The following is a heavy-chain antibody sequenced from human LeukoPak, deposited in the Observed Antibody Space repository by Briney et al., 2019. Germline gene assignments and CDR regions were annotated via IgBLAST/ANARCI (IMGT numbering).Heavy chain of an antibody. J-gene: IGHJ2*01. Sequence: DPSETLSLTCTVSGGSISSYYWSWIRQPPGKGLEWIGYIYYSGSTNYNPSLKSRVTISVDTSKNQFSLKLSSVTAADTAVYYCVRKGDGYNSGYFDLWGRGTLVTVFS. CDR1: GGSISSYY. D-gene: IGHD5-24*01. V-gene: IGHV4-59*08. CDR3: VRKGDGYNSGYFDL. CDR2: IYYSGST.